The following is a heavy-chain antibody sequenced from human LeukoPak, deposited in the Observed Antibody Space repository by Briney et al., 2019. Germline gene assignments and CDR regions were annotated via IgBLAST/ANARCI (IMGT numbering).Heavy chain of an antibody. CDR2: ISTDGSQK. D-gene: IGHD6-19*01. Sequence: GGSLRLSCAASGFTFSRYGMHWVRQAPGKGLEWVAVISTDGSQKFYTDSVQGRFTVSRDNAKNTLSLQMNGLRADDSAVYYCAKAVVAGTHYFDHWGQGTLVTVSP. CDR1: GFTFSRYG. V-gene: IGHV3-30*18. CDR3: AKAVVAGTHYFDH. J-gene: IGHJ4*02.